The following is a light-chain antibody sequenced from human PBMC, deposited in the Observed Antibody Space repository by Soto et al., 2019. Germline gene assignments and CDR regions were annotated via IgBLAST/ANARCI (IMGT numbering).Light chain of an antibody. CDR1: QSISRS. CDR2: DAS. CDR3: HQYNSWPPGT. V-gene: IGKV3-15*01. Sequence: EIVLTQSPGILSVSPGERATLSCRASQSISRSLAWYQQKPGQAPRLLISDASTRATGIPARFSGSGSGTEFPLTISSLQSEDFALYYCHQYNSWPPGTFGQGTKV. J-gene: IGKJ2*01.